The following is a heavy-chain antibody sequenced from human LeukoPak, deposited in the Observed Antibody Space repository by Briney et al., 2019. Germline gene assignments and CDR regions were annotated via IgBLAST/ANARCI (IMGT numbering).Heavy chain of an antibody. J-gene: IGHJ5*02. V-gene: IGHV4-61*02. D-gene: IGHD3-10*01. CDR1: GGSISSGSYY. Sequence: PSQTLSLTCTVSGGSISSGSYYWSWIRQPAGKGLEWIGRIYTSGSTNYNPSLKSRVTISVDTSKNQFSLKLSSVTAADTAVYYCARTYRGSWFDPWGQGTLVTVSS. CDR2: IYTSGST. CDR3: ARTYRGSWFDP.